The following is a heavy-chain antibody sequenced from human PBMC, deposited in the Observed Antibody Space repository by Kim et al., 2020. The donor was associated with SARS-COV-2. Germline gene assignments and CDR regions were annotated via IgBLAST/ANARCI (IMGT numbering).Heavy chain of an antibody. J-gene: IGHJ4*02. V-gene: IGHV3-23*01. Sequence: GGSLRLSCVASGFNFGTYAMLWVRQAPGKGLEWVSRIGSTSENIFYADSVKGRFTTSRDNSKNTVFLHLNSLRDEDKAIYYCVKGRSTVPGSKDLDYWGQGNLVTLSS. D-gene: IGHD6-19*01. CDR1: GFNFGTYA. CDR3: VKGRSTVPGSKDLDY. CDR2: IGSTSENI.